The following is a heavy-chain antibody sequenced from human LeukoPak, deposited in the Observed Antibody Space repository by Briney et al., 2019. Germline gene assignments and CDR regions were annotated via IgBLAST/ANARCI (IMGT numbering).Heavy chain of an antibody. D-gene: IGHD5-24*01. CDR1: GFSFSSYN. CDR3: ARGWLQGFGGI. J-gene: IGHJ3*02. CDR2: ISSSGSTI. V-gene: IGHV3-48*04. Sequence: GGSLRLSCAASGFSFSSYNMNWVRLTPGKGLEWVSYISSSGSTIYYADSVTGRFTISRDNAKNSLYLQMNSLRAEDTAVYYCARGWLQGFGGIWGQGTMVTVSS.